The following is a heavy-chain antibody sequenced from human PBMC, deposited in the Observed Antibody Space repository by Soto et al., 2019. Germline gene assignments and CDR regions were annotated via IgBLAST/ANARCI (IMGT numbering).Heavy chain of an antibody. CDR2: ITDTGGDA. J-gene: IGHJ4*02. Sequence: EVQLLESGGDLIQPGGSLRLSCVASGLTFGSRAMSWVRQSPGEGLEWVSTITDTGGDAKYADSVRGRFAISRDNSKNTLSLQMNSLRAEDAAVYYCAKGNEYSYGHTRGGAYDYWGQGSLVIVSS. CDR3: AKGNEYSYGHTRGGAYDY. D-gene: IGHD2-15*01. CDR1: GLTFGSRA. V-gene: IGHV3-23*01.